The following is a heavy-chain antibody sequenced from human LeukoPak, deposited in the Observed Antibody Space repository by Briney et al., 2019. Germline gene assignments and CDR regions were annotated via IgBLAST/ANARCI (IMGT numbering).Heavy chain of an antibody. CDR3: ARDSSTKDYYDSSGYDPYFDY. CDR2: IRYDGSNK. J-gene: IGHJ4*02. Sequence: GGSLRLSCAASGFTFSSYGMHWVRQAPGKGLEWVAFIRYDGSNKYYADSVKGRFTISRDNSKNTLYLQMNSLRAEDTAVYYCARDSSTKDYYDSSGYDPYFDYWGQGTLVTVS. V-gene: IGHV3-30*02. D-gene: IGHD3-22*01. CDR1: GFTFSSYG.